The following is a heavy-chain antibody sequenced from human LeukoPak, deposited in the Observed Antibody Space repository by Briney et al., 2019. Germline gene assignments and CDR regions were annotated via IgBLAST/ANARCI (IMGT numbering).Heavy chain of an antibody. J-gene: IGHJ4*02. CDR3: ARHVTTVVTDFDK. Sequence: SETLSLTCTVSGDSISSSSYSWGWKRQPPGKGMEWIGTISYSGSTYYNPSLKSRVTISVDTSKNQFSLMLRSVTAADAAVYYCARHVTTVVTDFDKWGQGTLVSVSS. D-gene: IGHD4-23*01. CDR1: GDSISSSSYS. CDR2: ISYSGST. V-gene: IGHV4-39*01.